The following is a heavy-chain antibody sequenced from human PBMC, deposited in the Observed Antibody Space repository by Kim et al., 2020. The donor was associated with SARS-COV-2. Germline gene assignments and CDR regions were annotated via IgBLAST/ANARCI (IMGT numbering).Heavy chain of an antibody. J-gene: IGHJ2*01. CDR3: AKSWRNGWWNQFFPL. V-gene: IGHV3-23*01. D-gene: IGHD6-19*01. CDR2: IGVDRGAN. CDR1: GFTFSDFP. Sequence: GGSLRLSCAASGFTFSDFPLLWVRQAPGKGLEWVSLIGVDRGANWYADSVRGQFTVSRDNSKSTLFLQMESLRAEDTAVYYCAKSWRNGWWNQFFPLWGRGTLITVSS.